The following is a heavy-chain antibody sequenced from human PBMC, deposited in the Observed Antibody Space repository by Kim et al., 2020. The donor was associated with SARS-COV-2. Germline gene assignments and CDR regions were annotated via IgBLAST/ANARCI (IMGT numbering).Heavy chain of an antibody. CDR1: GFTFSSYG. J-gene: IGHJ4*02. CDR2: ISYDGSNK. Sequence: GGSLRLSCAASGFTFSSYGMHWVRQAPGKGLEWVAVISYDGSNKYYADSVKGRFTISRDNSKNTLYLQMNSLRAEGTALYYCAKDVDSSDYYPDYWGQGTLVTVSS. D-gene: IGHD3-22*01. V-gene: IGHV3-30*18. CDR3: AKDVDSSDYYPDY.